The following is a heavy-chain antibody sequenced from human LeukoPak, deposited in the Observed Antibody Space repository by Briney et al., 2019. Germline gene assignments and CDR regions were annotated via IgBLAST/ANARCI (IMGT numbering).Heavy chain of an antibody. CDR1: GGSISSSSYY. CDR3: ARGGYCSGGSCFYFDY. CDR2: IYYSGNT. J-gene: IGHJ4*02. V-gene: IGHV4-39*07. Sequence: SETLSLTCTVSGGSISSSSYYWGWIRQPPGKGLEWIGTIYYSGNTYYNPSLKSRVTISVDTSKNQFSLKLSSVTAADTAVYYCARGGYCSGGSCFYFDYWGQGTLVTVSS. D-gene: IGHD2-15*01.